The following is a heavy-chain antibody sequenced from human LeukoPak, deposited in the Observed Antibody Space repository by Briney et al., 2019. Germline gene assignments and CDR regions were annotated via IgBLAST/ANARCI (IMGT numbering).Heavy chain of an antibody. V-gene: IGHV3-7*01. J-gene: IGHJ4*02. CDR2: IRQDGSEK. CDR3: SFFDPRLVGVNENC. D-gene: IGHD4-23*01. Sequence: GGSLRLSCVASGFTFSSAWMHWVRQAPGKGLEWVANIRQDGSEKYYVDSVKGRFTIPRDNAKNSLYLQMNSLRAEDTAVYYCSFFDPRLVGVNENCWGQGTLVTVSS. CDR1: GFTFSSAW.